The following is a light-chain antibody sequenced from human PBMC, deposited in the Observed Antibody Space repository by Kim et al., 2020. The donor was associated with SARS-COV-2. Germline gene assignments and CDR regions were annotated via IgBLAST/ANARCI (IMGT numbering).Light chain of an antibody. J-gene: IGLJ2*01. CDR1: SLRSYY. CDR3: NSRDSSGNHLGVV. Sequence: SELTQDPAVSVALGQTVRITCQGDSLRSYYASWYQQKPGQAPVLVIYGKNNRPSGIPDRFSGSSSGNTASLTITGAQAEDEADYYCNSRDSSGNHLGVVFGGGTKLTVL. V-gene: IGLV3-19*01. CDR2: GKN.